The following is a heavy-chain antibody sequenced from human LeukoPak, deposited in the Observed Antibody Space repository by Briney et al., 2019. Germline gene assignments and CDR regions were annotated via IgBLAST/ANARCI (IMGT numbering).Heavy chain of an antibody. CDR3: AKEPPAYNDILTGFGGYYYGLDV. V-gene: IGHV3-30*18. CDR1: GFTFSSYG. CDR2: ISYDGSNK. Sequence: PGGSLRLSCTASGFTFSSYGMHWVRQAPGKGLEWVAVISYDGSNKYYADSVKGRFTISRDNSKNTLYLQMNSLRAEDTAVYYCAKEPPAYNDILTGFGGYYYGLDVWGQGTTATVSS. D-gene: IGHD3-9*01. J-gene: IGHJ6*02.